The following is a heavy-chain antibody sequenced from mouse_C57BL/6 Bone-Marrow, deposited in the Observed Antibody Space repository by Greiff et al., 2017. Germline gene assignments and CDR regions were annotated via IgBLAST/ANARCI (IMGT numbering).Heavy chain of an antibody. CDR1: GYSFTDYN. CDR2: INPNYGTT. Sequence: VQLQQSGPELVKPGASVKISCKASGYSFTDYNMNWVQQSNGQSLEWIGEINPNYGTTSYNQKFKGKATFTVDLSSSTVYMLLNSLTSEDSAVYYCAGGFDYWGQGTTRTVSS. J-gene: IGHJ2*01. CDR3: AGGFDY. V-gene: IGHV1-39*01.